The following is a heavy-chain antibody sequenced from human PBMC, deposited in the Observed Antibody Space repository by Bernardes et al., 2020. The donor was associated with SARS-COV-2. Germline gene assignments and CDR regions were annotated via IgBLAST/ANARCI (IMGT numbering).Heavy chain of an antibody. CDR2: IKQDGSVR. CDR1: GFTFSDYW. D-gene: IGHD1-7*01. CDR3: ARDPRTATTDY. J-gene: IGHJ4*02. V-gene: IGHV3-7*01. Sequence: GSLRLSCATSGFTFSDYWMSWVRQAPGKGLEWVACIKQDGSVRLYADSVKGRFTISRDNAKNSLSLQMSTVTAEDTAVYYCARDPRTATTDYWGQGTLVTVSS.